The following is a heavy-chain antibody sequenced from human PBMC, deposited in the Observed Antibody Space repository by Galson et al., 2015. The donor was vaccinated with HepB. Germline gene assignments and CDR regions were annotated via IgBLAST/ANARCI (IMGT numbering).Heavy chain of an antibody. J-gene: IGHJ4*02. Sequence: SLRLSCAASGFIFGNFGMHWVRQAPGKGLEWVALISYDGTDKKYADSVKGRFTISRDNSRNTLYLQMDSLRTEDRAIYYCAKDRESVLDDQYFFAFWGQGTLVTVSS. CDR1: GFIFGNFG. D-gene: IGHD2-8*01. V-gene: IGHV3-30*18. CDR2: ISYDGTDK. CDR3: AKDRESVLDDQYFFAF.